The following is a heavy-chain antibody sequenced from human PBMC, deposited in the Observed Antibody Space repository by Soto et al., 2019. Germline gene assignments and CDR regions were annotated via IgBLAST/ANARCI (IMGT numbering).Heavy chain of an antibody. CDR2: VSAGGDMT. V-gene: IGHV3-23*01. Sequence: PGGSLRLSCAASGFTFNSYAMSWVCQAPGKGLEWVSSVSAGGDMTYYSDSVKGRFTISRDNSNNALFLQMNSLRIEDTALYYCARGDRGGSGSPASYYYSGLDVWGQGTTVTVSS. CDR3: ARGDRGGSGSPASYYYSGLDV. CDR1: GFTFNSYA. D-gene: IGHD3-10*01. J-gene: IGHJ6*02.